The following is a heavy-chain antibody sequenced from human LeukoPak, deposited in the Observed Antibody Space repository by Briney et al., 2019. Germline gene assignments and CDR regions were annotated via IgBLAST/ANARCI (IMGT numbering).Heavy chain of an antibody. V-gene: IGHV4-39*07. CDR1: GGSIGSSSYY. CDR2: IYYSGST. CDR3: ARKYYTNGVYYPPGF. D-gene: IGHD2-8*01. J-gene: IGHJ3*01. Sequence: PSETLSLTCTVSGGSIGSSSYYWGWIRQPPGKGLEWIGSIYYSGSTYYNPSLKSRVTISVDTSKNQFSLKLSSVTAADTAVYYCARKYYTNGVYYPPGFWGQGTMVTVSS.